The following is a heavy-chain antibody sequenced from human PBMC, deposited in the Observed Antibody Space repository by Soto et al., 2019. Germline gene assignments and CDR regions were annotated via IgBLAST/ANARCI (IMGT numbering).Heavy chain of an antibody. Sequence: QVQLQQWGAGLLKPSETLSLTCAVYGGSFSGYYWSWIRQPPGKGLEWIGEINHSGSTNYNPSLKSRGTISVDTSKNQFSLKLSSLTAADTAVYDCARARWYAFSSGYYVGAFDYWGQGTLVTVSS. CDR2: INHSGST. V-gene: IGHV4-34*01. D-gene: IGHD3-3*01. CDR3: ARARWYAFSSGYYVGAFDY. J-gene: IGHJ4*02. CDR1: GGSFSGYY.